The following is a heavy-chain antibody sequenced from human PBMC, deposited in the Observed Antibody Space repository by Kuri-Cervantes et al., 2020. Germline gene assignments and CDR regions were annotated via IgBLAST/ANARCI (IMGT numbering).Heavy chain of an antibody. D-gene: IGHD3-9*01. CDR1: GFTFSSYS. CDR2: ISSSSTI. Sequence: GESLKISCAASGFTFSSYSMNWVRQAPGKGLEWVSYISSSSTIYYAASVKGRFTISRDNAKNSLYLQMNSLRDEDTAVYYCARDLTANTGMGGQGTLVTVSS. V-gene: IGHV3-48*02. J-gene: IGHJ4*02. CDR3: ARDLTANTGM.